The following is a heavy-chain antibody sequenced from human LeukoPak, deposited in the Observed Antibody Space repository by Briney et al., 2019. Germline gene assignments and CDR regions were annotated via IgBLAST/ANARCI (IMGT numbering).Heavy chain of an antibody. Sequence: SETLSLTCTVSGGSISSYYWSWIRQPPGKGLEWIGYIYYSGSTNYNPSLKSRVTISVDTSKNQFSLKLSSVTAADTAVYYCASLDFWSGYGYWGQGTLVTVSS. CDR3: ASLDFWSGYGY. D-gene: IGHD3-3*01. CDR1: GGSISSYY. CDR2: IYYSGST. V-gene: IGHV4-59*08. J-gene: IGHJ4*02.